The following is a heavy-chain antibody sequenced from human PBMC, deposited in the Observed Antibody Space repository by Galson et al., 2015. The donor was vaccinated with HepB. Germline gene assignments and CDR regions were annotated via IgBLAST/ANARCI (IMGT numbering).Heavy chain of an antibody. CDR2: IYTGGTT. CDR1: GFTVSTYY. D-gene: IGHD1-26*01. V-gene: IGHV3-53*01. J-gene: IGHJ6*02. CDR3: ARAQWAQYGMDV. Sequence: SLRLSCAASGFTVSTYYMSWFRQAPGKGLEWVSLIYTGGTTYYADSVKGRFTISRDNSKNTLYLQMTSLRAEDTAMYCCARAQWAQYGMDVWGQGTTVTVSS.